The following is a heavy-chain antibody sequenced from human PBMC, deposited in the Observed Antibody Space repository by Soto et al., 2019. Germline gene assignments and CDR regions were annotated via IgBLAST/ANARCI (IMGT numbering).Heavy chain of an antibody. CDR3: ARGSIVVVPAANYYYYYGMDV. D-gene: IGHD2-2*01. V-gene: IGHV4-31*03. J-gene: IGHJ6*02. CDR1: GGSTSSGGYY. Sequence: SETLSLTCTVSGGSTSSGGYYWSWIRQHPGKGLEWIGYIYYSGSTYYNPSLKSRVTISVDTSKNQFSLKLSSVTAADTAVYYCARGSIVVVPAANYYYYYGMDVWGQGTTVTVSS. CDR2: IYYSGST.